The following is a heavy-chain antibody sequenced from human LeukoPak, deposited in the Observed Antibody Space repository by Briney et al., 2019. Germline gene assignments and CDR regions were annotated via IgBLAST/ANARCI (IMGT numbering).Heavy chain of an antibody. V-gene: IGHV4-39*01. J-gene: IGHJ6*04. CDR3: ARQADIVVVPVFSYYYYGMDV. Sequence: SETLSLTCTVSGGSISSSSYYWGWVRQPPGKGLEWIGSIYYSGNTYYNPSLKSRITISVDTSKNQFSLKLSSVTAADTAVYYCARQADIVVVPVFSYYYYGMDVWGKGTTVTVSS. CDR2: IYYSGNT. CDR1: GGSISSSSYY. D-gene: IGHD2-2*01.